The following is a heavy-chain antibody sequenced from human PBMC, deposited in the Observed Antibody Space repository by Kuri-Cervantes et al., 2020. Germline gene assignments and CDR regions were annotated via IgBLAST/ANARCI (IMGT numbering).Heavy chain of an antibody. CDR3: AREGRLSGQGYYYYMDV. CDR2: INAGNGNT. Sequence: ASVKVSCKASGYTFTSYAMHWVRQAPGQRLEWMGWINAGNGNTKYSQKFQGRVTITRDTSASTAYMELSSLRSEDTAVYYCAREGRLSGQGYYYYMDVWGKGTTVTVSS. V-gene: IGHV1-3*01. CDR1: GYTFTSYA. J-gene: IGHJ6*03. D-gene: IGHD2-21*02.